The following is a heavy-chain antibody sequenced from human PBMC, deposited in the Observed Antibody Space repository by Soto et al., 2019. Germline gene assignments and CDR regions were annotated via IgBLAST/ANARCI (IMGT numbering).Heavy chain of an antibody. V-gene: IGHV3-23*01. CDR1: VFTFSTYG. D-gene: IGHD1-7*01. Sequence: GGSLRLSCASSVFTFSTYGMSCVRHSPGKGLEWVSALTGTGSSTYYADSVKGRFTISRDNSKHTLYLQMNSLRADDTAVYYCAKGFSGTYQDLFEYWGQGTLVNVSS. CDR2: LTGTGSST. J-gene: IGHJ4*02. CDR3: AKGFSGTYQDLFEY.